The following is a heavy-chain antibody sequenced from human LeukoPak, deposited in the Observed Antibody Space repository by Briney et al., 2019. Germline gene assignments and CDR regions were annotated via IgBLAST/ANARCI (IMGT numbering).Heavy chain of an antibody. Sequence: GASLRLSCAASGFTFSSYATSWVRQAPGKGLEWVSAISGSGGSTYYADSVKGRFTISRDNSKNTLYLQMNSLRAEDTAVYYCAKDLRVLGFDYWGQGTLVTVSS. CDR1: GFTFSSYA. CDR2: ISGSGGST. V-gene: IGHV3-23*01. D-gene: IGHD3-16*01. CDR3: AKDLRVLGFDY. J-gene: IGHJ4*02.